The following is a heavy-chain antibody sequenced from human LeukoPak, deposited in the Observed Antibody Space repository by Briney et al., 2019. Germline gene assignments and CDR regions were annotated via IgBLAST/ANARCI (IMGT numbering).Heavy chain of an antibody. CDR2: TRDDASKT. CDR3: ANGDCRGGRCSSGAH. V-gene: IGHV3-30*02. J-gene: IGHJ4*02. D-gene: IGHD2-15*01. CDR1: GFTFRSYG. Sequence: PGGSLRLSCTGSGFTFRSYGMHCVRQAPGKGLEWVAYTRDDASKTWYGGSVKGRFTISRDNSKNTLYLHMNSVGGEDTGMYYCANGDCRGGRCSSGAHWGQGTLVTVSS.